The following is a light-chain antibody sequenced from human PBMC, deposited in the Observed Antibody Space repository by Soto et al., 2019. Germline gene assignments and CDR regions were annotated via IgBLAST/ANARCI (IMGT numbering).Light chain of an antibody. CDR2: GAS. V-gene: IGKV3-15*01. J-gene: IGKJ1*01. Sequence: IVMTQSPATLSVSPGERATLSCRASQSVSSNLAWYQQKPGQAPRLLIYGASTRATGIPARFSGSGSGTAFTLTISSLQSEDFAVYYCQQYNNWPRTFGQGPKVEIK. CDR3: QQYNNWPRT. CDR1: QSVSSN.